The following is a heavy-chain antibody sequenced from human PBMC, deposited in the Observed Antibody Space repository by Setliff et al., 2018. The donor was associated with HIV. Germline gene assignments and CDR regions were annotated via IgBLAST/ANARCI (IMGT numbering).Heavy chain of an antibody. J-gene: IGHJ6*03. V-gene: IGHV4-39*01. CDR2: IYYSGRT. CDR1: GGSISSSSYY. Sequence: PSETLSLTCTVSGGSISSSSYYWGWIRQPPGKGLEWIGSIYYSGRTYYNPSLTSRVTISVDTSKKQFSLKLSSVTAAATAVYYCARLREGYNFWSGYSYYYYYMDVWGKGTTVTVAS. CDR3: ARLREGYNFWSGYSYYYYYMDV. D-gene: IGHD3-3*01.